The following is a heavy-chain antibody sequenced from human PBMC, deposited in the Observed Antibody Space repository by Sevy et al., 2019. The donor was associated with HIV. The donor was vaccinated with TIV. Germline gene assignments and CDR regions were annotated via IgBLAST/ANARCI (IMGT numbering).Heavy chain of an antibody. CDR1: GYSFTSYW. J-gene: IGHJ6*02. D-gene: IGHD3-3*01. V-gene: IGHV5-51*01. CDR3: ARHPRDEFWSGYYKGVKYYYGMDV. CDR2: IYPGDSDT. Sequence: GESLKISCKGSGYSFTSYWIGWVRQMPGKGLEWMGIIYPGDSDTRYSPSFQGQVTISADKSISTAYLQWSSLKASDTAMYYCARHPRDEFWSGYYKGVKYYYGMDVWGQGTTVTVSS.